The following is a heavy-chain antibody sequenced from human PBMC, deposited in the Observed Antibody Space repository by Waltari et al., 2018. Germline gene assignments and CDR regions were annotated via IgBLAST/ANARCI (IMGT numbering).Heavy chain of an antibody. J-gene: IGHJ4*02. D-gene: IGHD6-6*01. CDR1: DYSINSGNF. Sequence: QVQLQESGPGLVRPSETLSISCAVSDYSINSGNFWVWIRQPPGKGLEWIGTISHSGSPYYHPSFKSRVIMSVDTSKNQFSLKMTSVTAADTALYYCARQGTSSSFYFDFWGRGTLVIVSS. CDR3: ARQGTSSSFYFDF. CDR2: ISHSGSP. V-gene: IGHV4-38-2*01.